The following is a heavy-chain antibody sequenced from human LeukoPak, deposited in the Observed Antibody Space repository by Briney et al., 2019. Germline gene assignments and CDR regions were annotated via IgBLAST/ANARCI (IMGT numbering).Heavy chain of an antibody. J-gene: IGHJ4*02. CDR2: IYHSGNT. D-gene: IGHD4-17*01. V-gene: IGHV4-38-2*02. CDR3: ARAGYGDSDFDY. CDR1: GYSISTSYY. Sequence: SETLSLTCTVSGYSISTSYYWGWIRPPPGKGLEWIGSIYHSGNTYYNPSLKSRVTISVDTSKNQFSLKLNSVTAADTAVYYCARAGYGDSDFDYWSQGTLVTVSS.